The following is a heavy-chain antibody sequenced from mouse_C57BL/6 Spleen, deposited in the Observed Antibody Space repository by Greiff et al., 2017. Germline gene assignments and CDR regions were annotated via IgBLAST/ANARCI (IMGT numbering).Heavy chain of an antibody. Sequence: EVQLVESGAELVKPGASVKLSCTASGFNIKDYYMHWVKQRTEQGLEWIGRIDPEDGETKYAPKFQGKATITADTSSNTAYLQLSSLTSEDTAVYYCARSGGTAQANYYAMDYWGQGTSVTVSS. CDR2: IDPEDGET. V-gene: IGHV14-2*01. CDR3: ARSGGTAQANYYAMDY. CDR1: GFNIKDYY. J-gene: IGHJ4*01. D-gene: IGHD3-2*02.